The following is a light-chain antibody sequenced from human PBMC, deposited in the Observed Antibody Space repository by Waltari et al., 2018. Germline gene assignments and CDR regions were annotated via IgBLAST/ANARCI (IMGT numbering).Light chain of an antibody. CDR3: MQATQLLS. J-gene: IGKJ4*01. Sequence: DIGMTQTPLSSTVPLGHPASISCRSSQSLVHTYGNTYLIWLQQRPGQHPRVLIDKISNRFSGVPDRFSGSGAGTDFTLKISRVEAEDVGVYYCMQATQLLSFGGGTKVEIK. CDR1: QSLVHTYGNTY. CDR2: KIS. V-gene: IGKV2-24*01.